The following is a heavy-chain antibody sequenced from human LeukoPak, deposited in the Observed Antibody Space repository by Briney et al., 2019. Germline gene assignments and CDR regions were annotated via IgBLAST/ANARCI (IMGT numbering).Heavy chain of an antibody. V-gene: IGHV3-11*01. CDR2: ISSSGSTI. CDR3: AKGVAAASPYYFDY. D-gene: IGHD6-25*01. Sequence: GGSLRLSCAASGFTFSDYYMSWIRQAPGKGLEWVSYISSSGSTIYYADSVKGRFTISRDNAKNSLYLQMNSLRAEDTAVYYCAKGVAAASPYYFDYWGQGTLVTVSS. CDR1: GFTFSDYY. J-gene: IGHJ4*02.